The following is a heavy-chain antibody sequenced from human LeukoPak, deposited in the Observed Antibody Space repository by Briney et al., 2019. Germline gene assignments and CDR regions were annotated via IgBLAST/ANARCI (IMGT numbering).Heavy chain of an antibody. CDR2: MNPNSGNT. Sequence: ASVKVSCKASGYTFTSYDINWVRQATGQGLEWVGWMNPNSGNTGYAQKFQGRVTMTRNTSISTAYMELSSLRSEDTAVYYCARGRAHDFWSGYYHYYGMDVWGQGTTVTVSS. V-gene: IGHV1-8*01. D-gene: IGHD3-3*01. J-gene: IGHJ6*02. CDR1: GYTFTSYD. CDR3: ARGRAHDFWSGYYHYYGMDV.